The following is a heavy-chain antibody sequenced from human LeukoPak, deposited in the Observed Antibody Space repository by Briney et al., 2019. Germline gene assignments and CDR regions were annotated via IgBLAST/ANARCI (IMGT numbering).Heavy chain of an antibody. CDR3: ASSNMVRGVPIDY. CDR1: GFTVSSNY. V-gene: IGHV3-53*04. J-gene: IGHJ4*02. D-gene: IGHD3-10*01. CDR2: IYSGGST. Sequence: GGSLRLPCAASGFTVSSNYMSWVRQAPGKGLEWVSVIYSGGSTYYADPVKGRFTISRHNSKNTLYLQMNSLRAEDTAVYYCASSNMVRGVPIDYWGQGTLVTVSS.